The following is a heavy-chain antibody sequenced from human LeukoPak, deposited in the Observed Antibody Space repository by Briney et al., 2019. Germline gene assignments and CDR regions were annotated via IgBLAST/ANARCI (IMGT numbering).Heavy chain of an antibody. D-gene: IGHD3-22*01. CDR2: TWHTGSA. CDR3: SRRKYAYDRNGFYTENFFDT. Sequence: PSETLSLTCSVSGSSITTDFCWAWIRQPPGKGLEWIADTWHTGSAYFNPSLKSRVTMSVDTSKNQLSLRLTSVTAADTAVYFCSRRKYAYDRNGFYTENFFDTWGLGTLVTVSS. CDR1: GSSITTDFC. J-gene: IGHJ4*02. V-gene: IGHV4-38-2*01.